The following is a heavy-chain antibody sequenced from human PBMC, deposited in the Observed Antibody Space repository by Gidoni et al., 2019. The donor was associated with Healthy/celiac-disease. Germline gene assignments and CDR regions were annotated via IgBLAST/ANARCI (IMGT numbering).Heavy chain of an antibody. Sequence: EVQLLESGGGLVQPGGSLRLSCAASGFTFSSYAMSWVRQAPGKGLEWVSAISGSGGSTYYADSVKGRFTISRDNSKNTLYLQMNSLRAEDTAVYYCAKDFSYYYDSSGYYRDYWGQGTLVTVSS. D-gene: IGHD3-22*01. CDR1: GFTFSSYA. J-gene: IGHJ4*02. V-gene: IGHV3-23*01. CDR3: AKDFSYYYDSSGYYRDY. CDR2: ISGSGGST.